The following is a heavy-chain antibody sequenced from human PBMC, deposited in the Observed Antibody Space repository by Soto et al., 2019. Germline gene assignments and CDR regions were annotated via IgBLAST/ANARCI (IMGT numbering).Heavy chain of an antibody. CDR3: AREGYYEFSSGPFSGSFDF. Sequence: QVQLVESGGGVVQPGGSLRLSCAASGFTFNSYVIHWVRQAPGRGLERVAVTSHDVVLKLFAESVKGRFTISRDTSKNTLYLQMDSLRVDGMAVYYCAREGYYEFSSGPFSGSFDFWGQGTLVTVSS. CDR2: TSHDVVLK. CDR1: GFTFNSYV. D-gene: IGHD3-3*01. V-gene: IGHV3-30*14. J-gene: IGHJ4*02.